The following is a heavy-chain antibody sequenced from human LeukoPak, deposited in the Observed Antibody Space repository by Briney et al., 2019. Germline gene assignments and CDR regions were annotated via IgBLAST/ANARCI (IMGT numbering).Heavy chain of an antibody. CDR1: GGPFSGYD. J-gene: IGHJ4*02. CDR2: INHGGDS. V-gene: IGHV4-34*01. CDR3: ARVGYGSGSRVDY. Sequence: SETLSLTCAVSGGPFSGYDWTWIRQPPGKGLEWIGEINHGGDSNYNSSLQSRLTISVDTSRNQFFLKLSSATAADTAVYYCARVGYGSGSRVDYWGQGTLVTVSS. D-gene: IGHD3-10*01.